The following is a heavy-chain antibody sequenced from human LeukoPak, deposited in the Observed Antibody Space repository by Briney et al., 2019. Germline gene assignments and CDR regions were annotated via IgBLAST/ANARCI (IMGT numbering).Heavy chain of an antibody. V-gene: IGHV3-21*01. Sequence: GGSLRLSCAAPGFTFSSYSMNWVRQAPGKGLEWVSSISSSSSYIYYADSVKGRFTISRDNAKNSLYLQMNSLRAEDTAVYYCARGEWNDGPFDYWGQGTLVTVSS. CDR1: GFTFSSYS. CDR3: ARGEWNDGPFDY. D-gene: IGHD1-1*01. J-gene: IGHJ4*02. CDR2: ISSSSSYI.